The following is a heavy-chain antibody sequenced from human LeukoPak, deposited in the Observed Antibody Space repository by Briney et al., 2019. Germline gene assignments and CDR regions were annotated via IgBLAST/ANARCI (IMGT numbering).Heavy chain of an antibody. D-gene: IGHD3-3*01. V-gene: IGHV3-48*01. CDR1: GFTFSSFS. Sequence: PGGFLRLSCAASGFTFSSFSMNWVRQAPGKGLEWVSYISSSSSIIYYADSVKGRFTIYRDNAKNSLYLQMNSLRAEDTAVYYCARDYDFWSGYYTGIFDYWGQGTLVTVSS. CDR2: ISSSSSII. CDR3: ARDYDFWSGYYTGIFDY. J-gene: IGHJ4*02.